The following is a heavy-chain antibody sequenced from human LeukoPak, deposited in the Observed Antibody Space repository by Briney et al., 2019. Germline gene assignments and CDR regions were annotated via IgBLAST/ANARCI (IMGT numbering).Heavy chain of an antibody. CDR1: GYTFNSYG. V-gene: IGHV1-18*01. CDR2: INPSDGST. CDR3: ARGEGIAVAGTRLDY. J-gene: IGHJ4*02. D-gene: IGHD6-19*01. Sequence: ASVKVSCKASGYTFNSYGITWVRQAPGQGLEWMGIINPSDGSTSYAQKFQGRVTMTTDTSTSTAYMELRSLRSDDTAVYYCARGEGIAVAGTRLDYWGQGTLVTVSS.